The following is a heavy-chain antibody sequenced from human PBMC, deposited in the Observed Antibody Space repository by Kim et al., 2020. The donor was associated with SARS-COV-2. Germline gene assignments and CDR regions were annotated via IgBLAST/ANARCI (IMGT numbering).Heavy chain of an antibody. CDR2: ISGSGGST. J-gene: IGHJ5*02. V-gene: IGHV3-23*01. D-gene: IGHD6-13*01. Sequence: VGSLRLSCAASGFTFSSYAMSWVRQAPGKGLEWVSAISGSGGSTYSADSVKGRFTISRDNSKNTLYLKMNSLRAEATAVYYCAKDPYSSSWYWFDPWGQGTLVTVSS. CDR3: AKDPYSSSWYWFDP. CDR1: GFTFSSYA.